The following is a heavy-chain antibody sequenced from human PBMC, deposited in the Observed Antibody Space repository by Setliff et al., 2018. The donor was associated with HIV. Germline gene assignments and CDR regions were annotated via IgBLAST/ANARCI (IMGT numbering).Heavy chain of an antibody. CDR1: GYTFTNFG. Sequence: ASVKVSCKASGYTFTNFGISWVRQAPGQGLEWMGWISADNGNTNYAQKLQGRVTMTTDTSTSTAYMELRSLRSDDPAVYYCARSFRRMDVWGQGTTVTVSS. D-gene: IGHD3-16*01. V-gene: IGHV1-18*01. J-gene: IGHJ6*02. CDR2: ISADNGNT. CDR3: ARSFRRMDV.